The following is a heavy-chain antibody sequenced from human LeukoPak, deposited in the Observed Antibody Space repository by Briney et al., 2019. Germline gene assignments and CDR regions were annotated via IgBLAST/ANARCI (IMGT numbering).Heavy chain of an antibody. D-gene: IGHD6-19*01. CDR3: AREGGNGWYSGWFDP. CDR2: ISSSNNTI. V-gene: IGHV3-48*01. J-gene: IGHJ5*02. CDR1: GFTFSSYS. Sequence: GGSLRLSCAVSGFTFSSYSMNWVRQAPGKGLEWVSYISSSNNTIYYADSVKGRFTISRDNAKNSLYLQMNSLRAEDTAVYYCAREGGNGWYSGWFDPWGQGILVTVSS.